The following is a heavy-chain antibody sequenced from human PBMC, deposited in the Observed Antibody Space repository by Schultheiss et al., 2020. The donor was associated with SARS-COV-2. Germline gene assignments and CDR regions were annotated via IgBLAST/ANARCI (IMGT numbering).Heavy chain of an antibody. CDR1: GFTVSSNY. J-gene: IGHJ4*02. CDR2: ISGSGGST. Sequence: GGSLRLSCAASGFTVSSNYMSWVRQASGKGLEWVSVISGSGGSTYYADSVKGRFTISRDNSKNTLYLQMNSLRAEDTAVYYCAKDPLGEGYWGQGTLVTVSS. V-gene: IGHV3-23*01. D-gene: IGHD3-10*01. CDR3: AKDPLGEGY.